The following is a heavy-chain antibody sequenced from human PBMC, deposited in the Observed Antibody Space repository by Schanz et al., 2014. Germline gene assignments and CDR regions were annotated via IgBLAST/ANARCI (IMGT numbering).Heavy chain of an antibody. CDR1: GASMSGGTYY. Sequence: QVQLRESGPRLVKPSETLSLTCTVSGASMSGGTYYWGWIRQPPGKGLEWIGSIYSGGRTFYNPSLKSRVTMSVDTSKNQFSLKLSSVTDADTAVYYCARHGRGLAKYQLLYFDYWGQGTLVTVSS. V-gene: IGHV4-39*07. CDR2: IYSGGRT. CDR3: ARHGRGLAKYQLLYFDY. D-gene: IGHD2-2*01. J-gene: IGHJ4*02.